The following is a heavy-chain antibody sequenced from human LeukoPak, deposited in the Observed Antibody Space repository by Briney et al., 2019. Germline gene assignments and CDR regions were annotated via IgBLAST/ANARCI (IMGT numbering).Heavy chain of an antibody. D-gene: IGHD3-10*01. CDR1: GGSISSSSYY. CDR2: IYYSGST. V-gene: IGHV4-39*01. Sequence: SETLSLTCTVSGGSISSSSYYWGWIRQPPGKGLEWIGSIYYSGSTYYNPSLKSRVTISVDTSKNQFSLKLSSVTAADTAVYYCARQGGFGSGSNYSLYYFDYWGQGTLVTVSS. CDR3: ARQGGFGSGSNYSLYYFDY. J-gene: IGHJ4*02.